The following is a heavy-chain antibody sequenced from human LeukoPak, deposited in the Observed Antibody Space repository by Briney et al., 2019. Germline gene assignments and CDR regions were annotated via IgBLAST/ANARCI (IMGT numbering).Heavy chain of an antibody. CDR2: VIPIFGRA. Sequence: EASVKVSCKASGGAFSNFAINWVRQAPGQGPEWMGGVIPIFGRANYARRFQGRVTITADESTSTVYMELSSLRSEDTAVYYCARASGGSSNYDFPKPYSYWGQGTLVTVSS. J-gene: IGHJ4*02. CDR3: ARASGGSSNYDFPKPYSY. V-gene: IGHV1-69*13. D-gene: IGHD2-2*01. CDR1: GGAFSNFA.